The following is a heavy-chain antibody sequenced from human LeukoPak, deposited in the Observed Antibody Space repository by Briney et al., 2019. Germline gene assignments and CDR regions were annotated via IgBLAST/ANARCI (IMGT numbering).Heavy chain of an antibody. Sequence: SETLSLTCAVYGGSFSGYYWSWIRQPPGKGLEWIGEINHSGSTNYNPSLMSRVTISVDTSNNQFSLKLSSVTAADTAVYYCARAVTSSSSWYKWVNWFDPWGQGTLVTVSS. CDR1: GGSFSGYY. D-gene: IGHD6-13*01. CDR3: ARAVTSSSSWYKWVNWFDP. V-gene: IGHV4-34*01. CDR2: INHSGST. J-gene: IGHJ5*02.